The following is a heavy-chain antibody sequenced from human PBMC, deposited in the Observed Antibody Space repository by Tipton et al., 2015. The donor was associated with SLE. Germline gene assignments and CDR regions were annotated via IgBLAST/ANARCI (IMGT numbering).Heavy chain of an antibody. Sequence: QSGPEVKKPGESLKISCKGSGYSFPSSWIGWLRQMPGKGLEWLGIIFPSDSDTRYSPSFQGQVTISADRSITTAYLQLSSLKASDTAIYYCARLAAAADTPYFDYWGQGTLVTVSS. J-gene: IGHJ4*02. CDR1: GYSFPSSW. D-gene: IGHD6-13*01. V-gene: IGHV5-51*01. CDR2: IFPSDSDT. CDR3: ARLAAAADTPYFDY.